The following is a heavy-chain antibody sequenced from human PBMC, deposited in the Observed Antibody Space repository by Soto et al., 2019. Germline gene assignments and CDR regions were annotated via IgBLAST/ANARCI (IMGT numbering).Heavy chain of an antibody. CDR2: ISGSGGST. CDR1: GFTFSSYA. D-gene: IGHD5-12*01. V-gene: IGHV3-23*01. J-gene: IGHJ5*02. Sequence: EVQLLESGGGLVQPGGSLRLSCAASGFTFSSYAMSWVRQAPGKGLEWVSAISGSGGSTYYADSVKGRFTISRDNSKNTLYLQMNSLRAEDTAVYYCAKDFYIGDWDGNWFDPWGQGTLVTVSS. CDR3: AKDFYIGDWDGNWFDP.